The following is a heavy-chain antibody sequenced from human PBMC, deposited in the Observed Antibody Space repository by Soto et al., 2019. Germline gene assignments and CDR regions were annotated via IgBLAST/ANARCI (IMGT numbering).Heavy chain of an antibody. CDR2: ISFDGSNE. V-gene: IGHV3-30*18. CDR3: AKSVRYCIGSSCSPEAFDI. J-gene: IGHJ3*02. Sequence: QVQLVESGGGVVQPGRSLRLSCAASGFSFSDSGMHWVRQPPGKGLEWVAAISFDGSNEFYADSVKDRFTISRDNSKNTLYLQMNSLRAEDKAVYYCAKSVRYCIGSSCSPEAFDIWGQGTVVSVSS. D-gene: IGHD2-15*01. CDR1: GFSFSDSG.